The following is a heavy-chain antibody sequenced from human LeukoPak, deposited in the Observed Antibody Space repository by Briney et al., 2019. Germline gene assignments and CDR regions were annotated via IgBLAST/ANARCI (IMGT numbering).Heavy chain of an antibody. Sequence: ASVKVSCKASGYTFTGYYMHWVRQAPGQGLEWMGWINPNSGGTNYAQKFQGRVTMTRDTSISTAYMELSRLTYDDTAVYYGARGVTELWFDYWGQGTLVTVSS. V-gene: IGHV1-2*02. CDR2: INPNSGGT. CDR3: ARGVTELWFDY. J-gene: IGHJ4*02. D-gene: IGHD3-16*01. CDR1: GYTFTGYY.